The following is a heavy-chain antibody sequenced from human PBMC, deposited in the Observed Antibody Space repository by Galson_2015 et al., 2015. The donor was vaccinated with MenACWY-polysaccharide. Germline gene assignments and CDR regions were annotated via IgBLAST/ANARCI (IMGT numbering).Heavy chain of an antibody. Sequence: SLRLSCAASGFTFSDYYMSWIRQAPGKGLEWVSYISSSGSTIYYADSVKGRFTISRDNAKNSLYLQMNSLRAEDTAVYYCARGNDFWSGYWAVFDYWGQGTLVTVSS. CDR3: ARGNDFWSGYWAVFDY. CDR1: GFTFSDYY. V-gene: IGHV3-11*01. J-gene: IGHJ4*02. D-gene: IGHD3-3*01. CDR2: ISSSGSTI.